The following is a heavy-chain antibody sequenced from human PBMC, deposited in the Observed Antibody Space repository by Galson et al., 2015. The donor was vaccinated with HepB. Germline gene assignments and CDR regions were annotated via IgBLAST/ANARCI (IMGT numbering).Heavy chain of an antibody. J-gene: IGHJ4*02. CDR3: AKSGQWLRGGYFDY. Sequence: SLRLSCAASGFTFSSYPMNWVRQAPGKGLEWASVIRGSGGSAYYADLVKGRFTISRDNSKNTLYLKMNSRTDEDTALYYCAKSGQWLRGGYFDYWGQGTLVTVSS. V-gene: IGHV3-23*01. CDR1: GFTFSSYP. CDR2: IRGSGGSA. D-gene: IGHD6-19*01.